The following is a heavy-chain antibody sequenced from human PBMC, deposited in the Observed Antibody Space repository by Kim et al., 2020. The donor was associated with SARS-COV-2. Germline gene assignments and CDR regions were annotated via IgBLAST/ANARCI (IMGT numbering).Heavy chain of an antibody. V-gene: IGHV3-23*01. CDR1: GFTFSTYA. Sequence: GGSLRLSCAASGFTFSTYAMSWVRQAPGKGLEWVSAISGSGGGTYYADSVKGRFTISRDNSKNTLYLQMNSLRAEDTAVYYCAKADHSILTGGYHSTIDYWGQGTLVTVSS. CDR2: ISGSGGGT. CDR3: AKADHSILTGGYHSTIDY. D-gene: IGHD3-9*01. J-gene: IGHJ4*02.